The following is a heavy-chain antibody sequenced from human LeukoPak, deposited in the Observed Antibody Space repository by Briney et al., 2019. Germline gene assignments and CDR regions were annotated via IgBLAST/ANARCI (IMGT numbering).Heavy chain of an antibody. V-gene: IGHV4-39*01. Sequence: KPSETLSLTCTVSGGSISSTNYYWGWIRQPPGKGLEWIGSIYYSGNTYYTPSLKSRVTISVDTSKNQFSLKLNSVTAADTAVFYCARLWRSRSTFDIWGQGTMVTVSS. CDR2: IYYSGNT. D-gene: IGHD2-2*01. CDR3: ARLWRSRSTFDI. CDR1: GGSISSTNYY. J-gene: IGHJ3*02.